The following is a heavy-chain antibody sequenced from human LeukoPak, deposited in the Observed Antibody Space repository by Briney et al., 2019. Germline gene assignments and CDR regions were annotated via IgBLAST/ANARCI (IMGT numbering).Heavy chain of an antibody. V-gene: IGHV4-59*08. CDR1: GGSISNNY. Sequence: SETLSLTCTVSGGSISNNYWSWIRQSPGKGLEWIGYIYSSGSTDYNPPLKSRVTLSVDTSRNQFSLKLNSMTAADTAVYYCARHGLKLVGASTIYFDNWGPRILVTVSS. CDR2: IYSSGST. J-gene: IGHJ4*02. D-gene: IGHD1-26*01. CDR3: ARHGLKLVGASTIYFDN.